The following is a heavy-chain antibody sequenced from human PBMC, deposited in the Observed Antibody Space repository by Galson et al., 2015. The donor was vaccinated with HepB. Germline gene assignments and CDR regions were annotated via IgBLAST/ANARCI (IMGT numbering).Heavy chain of an antibody. Sequence: SLRLSCAASGFTFNTYGMSWVRQAPGKGLEWVAVIWYDGTKKYYIDSVKGRFTVSRDNSKSTLYLQMSSLRAEDSAVYYCARSDCAGACYYVHWGQGTLVTVSS. D-gene: IGHD2-21*02. CDR3: ARSDCAGACYYVH. CDR1: GFTFNTYG. J-gene: IGHJ4*02. V-gene: IGHV3-33*01. CDR2: IWYDGTKK.